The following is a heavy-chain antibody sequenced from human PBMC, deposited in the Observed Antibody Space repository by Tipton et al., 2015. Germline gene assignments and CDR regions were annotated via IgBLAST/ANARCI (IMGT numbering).Heavy chain of an antibody. Sequence: TLSLTCAVYGGSSSGYYWSWIRQPPGKGLEWIGEINHSGSTNYNPSLKSRVTMSVDTSNNQFSLKLSSVIAADTAVYYCARRQLGYCSCGSCPPGDYWGQGTLVTVSS. V-gene: IGHV4-34*01. D-gene: IGHD2-15*01. CDR1: GGSSSGYY. J-gene: IGHJ4*02. CDR2: INHSGST. CDR3: ARRQLGYCSCGSCPPGDY.